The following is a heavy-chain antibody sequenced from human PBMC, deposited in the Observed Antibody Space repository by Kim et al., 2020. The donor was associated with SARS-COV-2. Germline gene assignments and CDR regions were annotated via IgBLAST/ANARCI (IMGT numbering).Heavy chain of an antibody. CDR2: ISWDGGST. V-gene: IGHV3-43*01. J-gene: IGHJ4*02. CDR3: AKDMYYYGSGSYSGTEAFDY. D-gene: IGHD3-10*01. Sequence: GGSLRLSCAASGFTFDDYTMHWVRQAPGKGLEWVSLISWDGGSTYYADSVKDRFTISRDNSKNSLYLQMNSLRTEDTALYYCAKDMYYYGSGSYSGTEAFDYWGQGTLVTVSS. CDR1: GFTFDDYT.